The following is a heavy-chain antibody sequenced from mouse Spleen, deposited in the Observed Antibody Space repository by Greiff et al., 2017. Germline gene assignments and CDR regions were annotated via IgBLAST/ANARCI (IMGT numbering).Heavy chain of an antibody. V-gene: IGHV1-59*01. CDR3: ARSHGSSYDYAMDY. D-gene: IGHD1-1*01. J-gene: IGHJ4*01. CDR2: IDPSDSYT. Sequence: QVQLQQPGAELVRPGTSVKLSCKASGYTFTSYWMHWVKQRPGQGLEWIGVIDPSDSYTNYNQKFKGKATLTVDTSSSTAYMQLSSLTSEDSAVYYCARSHGSSYDYAMDYWGQGTSVTVSS. CDR1: GYTFTSYW.